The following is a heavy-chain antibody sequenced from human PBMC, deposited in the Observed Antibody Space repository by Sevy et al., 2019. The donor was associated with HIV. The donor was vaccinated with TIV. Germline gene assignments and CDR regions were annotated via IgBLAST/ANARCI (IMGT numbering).Heavy chain of an antibody. J-gene: IGHJ4*02. CDR3: ARAGYDFWSGYYTGIEY. Sequence: ASVKVSCKASGGTFSSYAISWVRQAPGQGLEWMGGIIPIFGTANYAQKFQGRVTITADESTSTAYLELSSLGSEDTAVYYCARAGYDFWSGYYTGIEYWGQGTLVTVSS. D-gene: IGHD3-3*01. V-gene: IGHV1-69*13. CDR2: IIPIFGTA. CDR1: GGTFSSYA.